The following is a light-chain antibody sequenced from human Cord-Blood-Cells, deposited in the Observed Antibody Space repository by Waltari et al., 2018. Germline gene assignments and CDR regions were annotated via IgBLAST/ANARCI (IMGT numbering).Light chain of an antibody. CDR2: EGS. CDR1: SSAGGSYNL. V-gene: IGLV2-23*01. Sequence: QSALTQPASVSGSPGQSLTISCTGTSSAGGSYNLVSWYQQHPGKAPKLMIYEGSKRPSGVSNRFSGSKSGNTASLTISGLQAEDEADYYCCSYAGSSTYVFGTGTKVTVL. CDR3: CSYAGSSTYV. J-gene: IGLJ1*01.